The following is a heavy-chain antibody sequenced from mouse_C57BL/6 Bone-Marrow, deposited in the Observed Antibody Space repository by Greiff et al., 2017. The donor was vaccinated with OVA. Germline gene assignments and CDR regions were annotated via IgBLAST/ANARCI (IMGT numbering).Heavy chain of an antibody. D-gene: IGHD1-1*01. CDR2: IDPANGDT. CDR3: TTPYASSSGAY. CDR1: GFNIKDDY. Sequence: VQLQQSGAELVRPGASVKLSCTASGFNIKDDYMHWVKQRPEQGLEWIGWIDPANGDTEYASKFQGKATITADTSSNTAYLQLSSLTSEDTAVYYCTTPYASSSGAYWGQGTLVTVSA. J-gene: IGHJ3*01. V-gene: IGHV14-4*01.